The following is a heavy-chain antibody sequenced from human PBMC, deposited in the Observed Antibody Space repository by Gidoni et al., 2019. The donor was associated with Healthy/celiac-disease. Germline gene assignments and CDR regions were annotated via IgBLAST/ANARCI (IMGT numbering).Heavy chain of an antibody. V-gene: IGHV3-33*01. Sequence: QVQLVESGGGVVQPGRSLRLSCAASGFTFSSYGMHWVRQAPGKGLEWVAVIWYDGSNKYYADSVKGRFTISRDNSKNTLYLQMNSLRAEDTAVYDCAGPIIYSNYWDYYYGMDVWGQGTTVTVSS. CDR3: AGPIIYSNYWDYYYGMDV. D-gene: IGHD4-4*01. CDR1: GFTFSSYG. J-gene: IGHJ6*02. CDR2: IWYDGSNK.